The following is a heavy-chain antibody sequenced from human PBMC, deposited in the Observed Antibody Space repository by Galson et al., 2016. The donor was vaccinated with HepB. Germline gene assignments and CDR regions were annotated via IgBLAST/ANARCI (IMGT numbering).Heavy chain of an antibody. D-gene: IGHD6-19*01. Sequence: SLRLSCAGSGFNFGSYDMSWLRQAPGKGLEWVSAISGSGLKTHYADSVQGRFIISRENSMSTVYLQMTSLRDEDTAIYFCAKETGQSVAGPFESWDQGALVTVSS. V-gene: IGHV3-23*01. CDR3: AKETGQSVAGPFES. J-gene: IGHJ4*02. CDR1: GFNFGSYD. CDR2: ISGSGLKT.